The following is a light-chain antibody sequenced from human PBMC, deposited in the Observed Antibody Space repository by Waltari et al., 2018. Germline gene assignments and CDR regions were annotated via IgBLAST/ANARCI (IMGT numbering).Light chain of an antibody. Sequence: QSVLTQPPSVSGAPRQRVTMSCTGRSSNIGAGYDVHWFQQLPGTAPKLLIHGNTNRPSGVPDRFSGSKSGTSASLAITGLQAEDEADYYCQSYDGSLSGSKVFGTGTKVTVL. CDR2: GNT. CDR3: QSYDGSLSGSKV. J-gene: IGLJ1*01. V-gene: IGLV1-40*01. CDR1: SSNIGAGYD.